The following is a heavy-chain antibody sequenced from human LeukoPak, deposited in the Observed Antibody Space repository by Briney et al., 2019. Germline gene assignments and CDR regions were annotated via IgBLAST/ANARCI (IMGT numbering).Heavy chain of an antibody. V-gene: IGHV1-18*01. CDR3: ARVRGCSSTSCYGLGWFDP. D-gene: IGHD2-2*01. CDR1: GYTFTSYG. Sequence: ASVKVSCKASGYTFTSYGISWVRQAPGQVLEWMGWISAYNGNTNYAQKLQGRVTMTTDTSTSTAYMELRSLRSDDTAVYYCARVRGCSSTSCYGLGWFDPWGQGTLVTVSS. J-gene: IGHJ5*02. CDR2: ISAYNGNT.